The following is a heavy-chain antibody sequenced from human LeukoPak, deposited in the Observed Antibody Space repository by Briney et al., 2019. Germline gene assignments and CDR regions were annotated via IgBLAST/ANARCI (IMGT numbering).Heavy chain of an antibody. J-gene: IGHJ4*02. D-gene: IGHD5-18*01. CDR1: GFTFSSYA. CDR3: ARDGGYSYGYSSDY. CDR2: ISSSSSTI. Sequence: GGSLRLSCAASGFTFSSYAMSWVRQAPGKGLEWVSYISSSSSTIYYADSVKGRFTISRDNAKNSLYLQMNSLRAEDTAVYYCARDGGYSYGYSSDYWGQGTLVTVSS. V-gene: IGHV3-48*01.